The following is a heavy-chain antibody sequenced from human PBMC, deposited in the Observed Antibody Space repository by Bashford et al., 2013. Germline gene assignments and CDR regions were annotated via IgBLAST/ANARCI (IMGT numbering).Heavy chain of an antibody. Sequence: ASVKVSCKASGYTFTSYGISWVRQAPGQGLEWMGWISAYNGDTNYTQNLQDRVTMTTDTSTSTAYMELRSLRSDDTAVYYCARDKYVLGFCSGMSCRSGYYFDYWGQGTPVTVSS. CDR2: ISAYNGDT. CDR1: GYTFTSYG. CDR3: ARDKYVLGFCSGMSCRSGYYFDY. V-gene: IGHV1-18*01. D-gene: IGHD2-2*01. J-gene: IGHJ4*02.